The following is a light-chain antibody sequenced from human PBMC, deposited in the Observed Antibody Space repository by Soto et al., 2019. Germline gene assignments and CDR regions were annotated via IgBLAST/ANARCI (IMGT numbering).Light chain of an antibody. CDR1: QSVLYSSNNLNY. Sequence: DIVMTQSPDSLAVTLGERATINCKSSQSVLYSSNNLNYLAWYQQKPGQPPKLLIYWASTRESGVPDRFSGSGSGTDFTLTISSLQAEDVAVYYCQQYYSTLWTFGQGTKVDIK. V-gene: IGKV4-1*01. CDR2: WAS. J-gene: IGKJ1*01. CDR3: QQYYSTLWT.